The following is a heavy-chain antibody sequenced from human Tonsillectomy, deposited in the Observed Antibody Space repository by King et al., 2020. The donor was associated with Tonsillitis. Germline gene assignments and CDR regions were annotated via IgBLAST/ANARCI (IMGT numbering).Heavy chain of an antibody. J-gene: IGHJ6*02. CDR1: GFTSSVYD. Sequence: VQLVESGGGVVQPGRSLRLSCAASGFTSSVYDMHWVRQAPGKGLEWVALISYDGSNKYYADSVKGRFTISRDNSKNTLYLQMNSLTADDTAVYYCAKDMGYGLDVWGQGTTVTVSS. D-gene: IGHD3-10*01. V-gene: IGHV3-30*06. CDR3: AKDMGYGLDV. CDR2: ISYDGSNK.